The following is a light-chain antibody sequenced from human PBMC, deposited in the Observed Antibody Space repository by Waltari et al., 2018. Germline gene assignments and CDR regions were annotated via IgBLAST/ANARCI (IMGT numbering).Light chain of an antibody. J-gene: IGLJ2*01. CDR3: QSYDTNLVV. Sequence: QSVLAQPPSVSGAPGQRVTISCTGSSSNIGAGYDVHWYQQRPGTAPKLLIYGNNNRPSGVPDRFSGSKSGTSASLAITGLQAEDEASYYCQSYDTNLVVFGGGTKLTVL. CDR1: SSNIGAGYD. V-gene: IGLV1-40*01. CDR2: GNN.